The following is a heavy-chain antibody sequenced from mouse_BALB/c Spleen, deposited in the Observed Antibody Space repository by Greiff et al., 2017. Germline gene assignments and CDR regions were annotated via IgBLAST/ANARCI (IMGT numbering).Heavy chain of an antibody. D-gene: IGHD4-1*01. CDR1: GYSITSDYA. CDR3: ARSELGRDY. CDR2: ISYSGST. J-gene: IGHJ2*01. Sequence: DVKLVESGPGLVKPSQSLSLTCTVTGYSITSDYAWNWIRQFPGNKLEWMGYISYSGSTSYNPSLKSRISITRDTSKNQFFLQLNSVTTEDTATYYCARSELGRDYWGQGTTLTVSS. V-gene: IGHV3-2*02.